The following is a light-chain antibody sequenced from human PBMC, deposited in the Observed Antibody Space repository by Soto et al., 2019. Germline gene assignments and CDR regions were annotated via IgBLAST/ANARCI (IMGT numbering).Light chain of an antibody. J-gene: IGKJ5*01. CDR1: QSVSSAY. V-gene: IGKV3-20*01. CDR2: DAS. Sequence: EIVLTQSPGTLSLSPGERATLSCRASQSVSSAYLAWYQQKPGQAPRLLISDASSRATGIPDRFSGSGSGTDFSLTISRLEPEDFAVYYCQQYGGSVPITFGQGTRLDIK. CDR3: QQYGGSVPIT.